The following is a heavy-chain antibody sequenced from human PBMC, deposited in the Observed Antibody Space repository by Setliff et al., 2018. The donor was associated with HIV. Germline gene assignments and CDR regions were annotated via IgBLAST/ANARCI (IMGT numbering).Heavy chain of an antibody. D-gene: IGHD3-10*01. Sequence: SETLSLTCTVSGAFNSRYYWSWIRQPPGKGLEWIGYIYTSGSTNYNPSLKSRVTISVDTSKNQFSLNLNSVTAADTSVYYCGSHSPPYYSLPDYMHVWGTGTTVTVSS. CDR2: IYTSGST. V-gene: IGHV4-4*08. J-gene: IGHJ6*03. CDR3: GSHSPPYYSLPDYMHV. CDR1: GAFNSRYY.